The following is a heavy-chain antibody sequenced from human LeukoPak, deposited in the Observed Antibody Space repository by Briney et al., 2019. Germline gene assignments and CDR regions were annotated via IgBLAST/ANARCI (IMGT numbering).Heavy chain of an antibody. J-gene: IGHJ5*02. CDR3: ARLWIVATWFDA. Sequence: PSETLSLTCTVSSGSMTSDSYYWAWVRQPPGKGLEWIGTTFYSGKTYYSASLKSRVTVSLDTSKKNFSLRLSSVTAADTAVYYCARLWIVATWFDAWGQGALVTVSS. V-gene: IGHV4-39*02. CDR1: SGSMTSDSYY. CDR2: TFYSGKT. D-gene: IGHD2-2*03.